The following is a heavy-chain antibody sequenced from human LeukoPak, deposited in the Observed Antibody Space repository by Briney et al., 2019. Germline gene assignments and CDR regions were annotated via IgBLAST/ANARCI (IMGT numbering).Heavy chain of an antibody. J-gene: IGHJ6*02. Sequence: SETLSLTCTVSGGSISSYYWSWIRQPPGKGLERIGYIYYSGSTNYNPSLKSRVTISVDTSKNQFSLKLSSVTAADTAVYYCARDNPGIAVAGAYYYGMDVWGQGTTVTVSS. CDR2: IYYSGST. V-gene: IGHV4-59*01. CDR3: ARDNPGIAVAGAYYYGMDV. CDR1: GGSISSYY. D-gene: IGHD6-19*01.